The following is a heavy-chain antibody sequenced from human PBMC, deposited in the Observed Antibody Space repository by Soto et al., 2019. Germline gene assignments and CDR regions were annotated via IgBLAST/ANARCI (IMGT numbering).Heavy chain of an antibody. Sequence: GGSLRLSCAASGFTFSSYAMSWVRQAPGKGLEWVSAISSSGGTTHYADSVKGRFIISRDNSKNTLYLQMNSLRADDTAVYYCAKPGYLEQWLVRGYFDYWGQGTMVTVSS. CDR1: GFTFSSYA. CDR2: ISSSGGTT. V-gene: IGHV3-23*01. J-gene: IGHJ4*02. D-gene: IGHD6-19*01. CDR3: AKPGYLEQWLVRGYFDY.